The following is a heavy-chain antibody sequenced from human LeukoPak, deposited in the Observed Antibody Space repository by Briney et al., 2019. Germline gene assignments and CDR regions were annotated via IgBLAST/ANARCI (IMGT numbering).Heavy chain of an antibody. V-gene: IGHV4-39*01. CDR2: VYFSGST. D-gene: IGHD4-17*01. CDR1: GGSISSSSYY. J-gene: IGHJ4*02. Sequence: TSETLSLTCTVSGGSISSSSYYWGWIRQPPGMGLEWIGSVYFSGSTYYNPSLKSRVTIPVDTSKNQFSLKLSSVTAADTAVYYCARRRYGDYDYWGQGTLVTVSS. CDR3: ARRRYGDYDY.